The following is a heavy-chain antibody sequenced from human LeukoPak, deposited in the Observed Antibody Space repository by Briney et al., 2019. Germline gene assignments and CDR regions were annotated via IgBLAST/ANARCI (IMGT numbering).Heavy chain of an antibody. Sequence: GGSLRLPCAASGFTFSSYAMHWVRRAPGKGLEWVAVISYDGSNKYYADSVKGRFTISRDNSKNTLYLQMNSLRAEDTAVYYCARPRDYSGSYYGYWGQGTLVAVSS. CDR1: GFTFSSYA. V-gene: IGHV3-30*04. CDR3: ARPRDYSGSYYGY. J-gene: IGHJ4*02. CDR2: ISYDGSNK. D-gene: IGHD1-26*01.